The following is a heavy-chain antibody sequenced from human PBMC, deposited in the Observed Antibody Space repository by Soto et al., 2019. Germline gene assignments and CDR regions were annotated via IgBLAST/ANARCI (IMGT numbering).Heavy chain of an antibody. CDR3: AREPRGDYVWGSYRYPYFDY. Sequence: QVQLVESGGGLVKPGGSLRLSCAASGFTFSDYYMSWIRQAPGKGLEWVSYISSSGSTIYYADSVKGRFTISRDNAKNSLYLQMNSLRAEDTAVYYCAREPRGDYVWGSYRYPYFDYWGQGTLVTVSS. CDR1: GFTFSDYY. J-gene: IGHJ4*02. CDR2: ISSSGSTI. D-gene: IGHD3-16*02. V-gene: IGHV3-11*01.